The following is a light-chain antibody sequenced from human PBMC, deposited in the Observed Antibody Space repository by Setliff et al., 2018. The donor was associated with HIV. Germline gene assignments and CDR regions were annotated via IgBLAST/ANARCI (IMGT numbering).Light chain of an antibody. CDR3: SSYTSSSTL. Sequence: QSALTQPASVSGSPGQSITISGTGTSSDVVDYNYVSWYQQYPGKAPKLMIYAVSNRPSGVSNRFSGSKSGNTASLTISGLQAEDEADYYCSSYTSSSTLFGGGTKVTVL. CDR1: SSDVVDYNY. CDR2: AVS. J-gene: IGLJ2*01. V-gene: IGLV2-14*03.